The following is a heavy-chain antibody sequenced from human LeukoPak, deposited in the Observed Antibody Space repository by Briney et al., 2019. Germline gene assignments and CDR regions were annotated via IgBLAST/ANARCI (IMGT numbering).Heavy chain of an antibody. CDR3: ARGGGDYFLDP. CDR1: GGSISSGDYY. J-gene: IGHJ5*02. Sequence: SQTLSLTCTVSGGSISSGDYYWSWIRQPPGKGLEKIGHINYSGTTYYNSSLKSRVTISVDTSNNQFSLRLSSVTAADTAVYYCARGGGDYFLDPWGQGTLVTVSS. V-gene: IGHV4-30-4*08. CDR2: INYSGTT. D-gene: IGHD4-17*01.